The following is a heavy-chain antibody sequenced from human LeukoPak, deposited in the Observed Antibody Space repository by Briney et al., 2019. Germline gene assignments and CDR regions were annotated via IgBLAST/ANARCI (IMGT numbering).Heavy chain of an antibody. D-gene: IGHD3-9*01. V-gene: IGHV3-30*02. J-gene: IGHJ4*02. CDR2: IRYDGSNK. CDR1: GFTFSSYG. Sequence: GGSLRLSCATSGFTFSSYGMNWVRQAPGKGLEWVAFIRYDGSNKYYADSVKGRFTISRDNSKNTLYLQMNSLRAEDTAVYYCAREGTHYDILTGYPNYDYWGQGTLVTVSS. CDR3: AREGTHYDILTGYPNYDY.